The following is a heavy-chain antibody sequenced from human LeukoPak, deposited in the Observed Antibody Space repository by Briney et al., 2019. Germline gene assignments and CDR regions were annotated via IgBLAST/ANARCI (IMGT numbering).Heavy chain of an antibody. V-gene: IGHV3-23*01. D-gene: IGHD3-22*01. Sequence: GGSLRLSCAASGFTVSSNYMNWVRQAPGKGLEWVSAISGSGGSTYYADSVKGRFTISRDNSKNTLYLQMNSLRAEDTAIYYCAKGRTYFYDSSGSRSYYFDYWGQGTLATVSS. CDR1: GFTVSSNY. J-gene: IGHJ4*02. CDR2: ISGSGGST. CDR3: AKGRTYFYDSSGSRSYYFDY.